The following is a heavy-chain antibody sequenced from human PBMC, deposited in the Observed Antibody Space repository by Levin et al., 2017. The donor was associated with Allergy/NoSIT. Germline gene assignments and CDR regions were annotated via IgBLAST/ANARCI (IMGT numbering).Heavy chain of an antibody. D-gene: IGHD3-3*01. CDR1: GGTFSSYS. J-gene: IGHJ6*02. V-gene: IGHV1-69*13. CDR2: IIPIFGTT. CDR3: ARERGGDFWSGYHGDYSYYYGMDV. Sequence: GASVKVSCKASGGTFSSYSISWVRQAPGHGLDWMGGIIPIFGTTNYAQKFQGRVTITADESTSTAYMELSSLRSEDTAVYYCARERGGDFWSGYHGDYSYYYGMDVWGQGTSVTVSS.